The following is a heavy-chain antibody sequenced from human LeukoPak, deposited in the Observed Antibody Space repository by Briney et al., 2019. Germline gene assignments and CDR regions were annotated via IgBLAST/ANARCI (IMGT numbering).Heavy chain of an antibody. CDR2: MSGNGGNT. D-gene: IGHD6-13*01. Sequence: PGGSLRLSCAASGFTFSSYAMSWVRQAPGKGLEWVSSMSGNGGNTYYADSLKGRFTISRDNSKSRLHLQMNGLRAEDTALYYCARAGMGAAGTREVDYWGQGTLVSVSS. J-gene: IGHJ4*02. CDR1: GFTFSSYA. CDR3: ARAGMGAAGTREVDY. V-gene: IGHV3-23*01.